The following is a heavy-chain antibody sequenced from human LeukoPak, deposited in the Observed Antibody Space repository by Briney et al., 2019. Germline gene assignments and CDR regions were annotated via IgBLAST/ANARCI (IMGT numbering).Heavy chain of an antibody. Sequence: KTSETVSLPCTVSGGSISSYYWSWIRQPAGKGLEWIGRIYTSGSTNYNPSLKSRVTMSVDTSKNQFSLKLSSVTAADTAVYYCARVGDSSSWYETYYFDYWGHGTPVIVSS. D-gene: IGHD6-13*01. V-gene: IGHV4-4*07. J-gene: IGHJ4*03. CDR3: ARVGDSSSWYETYYFDY. CDR2: IYTSGST. CDR1: GGSISSYY.